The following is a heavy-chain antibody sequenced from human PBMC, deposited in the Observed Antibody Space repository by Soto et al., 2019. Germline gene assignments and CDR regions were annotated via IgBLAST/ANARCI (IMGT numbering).Heavy chain of an antibody. J-gene: IGHJ4*02. CDR1: GYTFTEFD. D-gene: IGHD3-3*01. V-gene: IGHV1-8*01. CDR3: ARVVRFFGGHAGY. CDR2: MNTNTGNT. Sequence: QVLLVQSGADVKKPGASVKVSCKTSGYTFTEFDINWVRQAPGQGLERLGWMNTNTGNTGYAQKFRGRVTMTRDTSISTAYMELRRLRSEDTAVYYCARVVRFFGGHAGYWGQGTLVTVSS.